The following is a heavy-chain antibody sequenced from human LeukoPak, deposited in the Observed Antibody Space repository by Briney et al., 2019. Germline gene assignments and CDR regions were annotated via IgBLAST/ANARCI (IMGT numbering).Heavy chain of an antibody. CDR2: IYYSGTT. J-gene: IGHJ4*02. D-gene: IGHD2-2*01. Sequence: KPSETLSLTCTVSGGSINNYYWSWIRQPPGKGLEWIGYIYYSGTTSYNPSLKSRVTISVDTSKNQFSLKLSSVTAADTAVYYCARHGCSGTSCYDYWGQGTLVTVSS. CDR1: GGSINNYY. V-gene: IGHV4-59*08. CDR3: ARHGCSGTSCYDY.